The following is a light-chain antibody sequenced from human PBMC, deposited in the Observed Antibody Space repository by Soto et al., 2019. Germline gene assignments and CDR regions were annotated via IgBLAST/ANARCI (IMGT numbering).Light chain of an antibody. CDR3: QQYGSSGT. Sequence: VLTQSPATLSLSPGERVTLSCRASQTVTNDYVAWYQQKDGQAPRLLIYGASNRATGIPDRFSGSGSGTDFTLTISRLEPEDFAVYYCQQYGSSGTFGQGTKVDIK. CDR2: GAS. J-gene: IGKJ1*01. V-gene: IGKV3-20*01. CDR1: QTVTNDY.